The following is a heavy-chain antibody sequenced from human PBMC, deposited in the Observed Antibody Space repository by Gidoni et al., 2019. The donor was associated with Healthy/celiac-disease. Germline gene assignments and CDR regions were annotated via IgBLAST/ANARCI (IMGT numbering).Heavy chain of an antibody. CDR3: ATYLDYDSSGYPFDY. D-gene: IGHD3-22*01. J-gene: IGHJ4*02. V-gene: IGHV1-69*04. Sequence: QVQLVQSGAEVKKPGSSVKVSCKASGGTFSRYAISWVRQAPGQGLEWMGRIIPILGIANYTQKFQGRVTITADKSTSTAYMELSSLRSEDTAVYYCATYLDYDSSGYPFDYWGQGTLVTVSS. CDR2: IIPILGIA. CDR1: GGTFSRYA.